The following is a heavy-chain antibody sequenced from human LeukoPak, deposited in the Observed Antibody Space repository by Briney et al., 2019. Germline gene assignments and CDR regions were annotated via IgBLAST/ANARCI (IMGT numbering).Heavy chain of an antibody. D-gene: IGHD3-22*01. V-gene: IGHV5-51*01. Sequence: GESLKISCKGSGYSFTSYWIGWVRQMPGKGLEWMGIIYPGDSDTRYSPSFQGQVTISADKSISTAYLRWSSLKASDTAMYYCAIRGGGSSGYHPADAFDIWGQGTMVTVSS. CDR1: GYSFTSYW. CDR3: AIRGGGSSGYHPADAFDI. CDR2: IYPGDSDT. J-gene: IGHJ3*02.